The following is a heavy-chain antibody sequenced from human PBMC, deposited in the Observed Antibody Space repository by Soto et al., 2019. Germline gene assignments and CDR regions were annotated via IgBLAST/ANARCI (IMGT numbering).Heavy chain of an antibody. Sequence: SETLSLTCAVYGGSFSGYYWSWIRQPPGKGLEWIGEINHSGSTYYNPSLKSRVTISVDTSKNQFSLKLSSVTAADTAVYYCARQSRTGTSPGMDVWGQGTTVTVSS. CDR1: GGSFSGYY. V-gene: IGHV4-34*01. CDR3: ARQSRTGTSPGMDV. J-gene: IGHJ6*02. CDR2: INHSGST. D-gene: IGHD1-7*01.